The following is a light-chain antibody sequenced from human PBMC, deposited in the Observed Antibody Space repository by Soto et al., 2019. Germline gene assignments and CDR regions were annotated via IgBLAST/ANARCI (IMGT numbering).Light chain of an antibody. Sequence: QSALTQPASVSGSPGQSITISCTGTSSDVGGYNSVSWYQQYPGEAPKLMIFEVSNRPSGVSNRFSGSKSGNKASLTISGLQAEDEADYYCNSYTSSRILVFGGGTKLTVL. V-gene: IGLV2-14*01. J-gene: IGLJ3*02. CDR1: SSDVGGYNS. CDR2: EVS. CDR3: NSYTSSRILV.